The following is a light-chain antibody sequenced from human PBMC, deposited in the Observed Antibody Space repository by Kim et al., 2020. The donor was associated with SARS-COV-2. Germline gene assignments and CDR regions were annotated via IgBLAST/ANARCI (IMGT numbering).Light chain of an antibody. CDR3: QTWGTGIQV. CDR2: LNSDGSH. CDR1: SGHSNYA. Sequence: QLVLTQSPSASASLGASVKLTCILNSGHSNYAIAWHQQKPEKGPRYLMKLNSDGSHSKGDGIPDRFSGSSSGTERYLTISSLQSEDEADYYCQTWGTGIQVFGGGTQLTVL. J-gene: IGLJ3*02. V-gene: IGLV4-69*02.